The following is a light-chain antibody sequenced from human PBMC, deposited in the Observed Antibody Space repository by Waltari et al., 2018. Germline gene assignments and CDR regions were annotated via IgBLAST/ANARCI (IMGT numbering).Light chain of an antibody. CDR2: EVS. Sequence: QSALTQPASVSGSPGQSLTISCTGTSSDVGGYNYVPWYQQHPGKAPKLMIYEVSNRPSGVSNRFSGSKSGNTASLTISGLQAEDEADYYCSSYTSSSTLEVGGGTKLTVL. CDR1: SSDVGGYNY. V-gene: IGLV2-14*01. J-gene: IGLJ2*01. CDR3: SSYTSSSTLE.